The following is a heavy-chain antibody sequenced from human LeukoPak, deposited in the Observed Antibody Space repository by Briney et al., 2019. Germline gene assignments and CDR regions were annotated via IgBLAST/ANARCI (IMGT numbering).Heavy chain of an antibody. V-gene: IGHV4-34*01. D-gene: IGHD1-26*01. CDR2: INHSGST. Sequence: KASETLSLTCAVYGGSFSGYYWSWIRQPPGKGLEWIGEINHSGSTYYNPSLKSRVTISVDTSKNQFSLKLSSVTAADTAVYYCARRHSGSYLPGYYFDYWGQGTLVTVSS. CDR3: ARRHSGSYLPGYYFDY. CDR1: GGSFSGYY. J-gene: IGHJ4*02.